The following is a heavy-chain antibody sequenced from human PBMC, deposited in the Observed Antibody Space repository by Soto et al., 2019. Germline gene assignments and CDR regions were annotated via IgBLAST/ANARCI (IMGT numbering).Heavy chain of an antibody. CDR1: GGTFSSYA. CDR3: ARGVGGFYYDSSGYDWFDP. D-gene: IGHD3-22*01. V-gene: IGHV1-69*13. CDR2: IIPIFGTA. J-gene: IGHJ5*02. Sequence: GXSGKVSCKASGGTFSSYAISWVRQAPVQGLEWMGGIIPIFGTANYAQKFQGRVTITADESTSTAYMELSSLRSGDTAVYYCARGVGGFYYDSSGYDWFDPWGQGTLVTVYS.